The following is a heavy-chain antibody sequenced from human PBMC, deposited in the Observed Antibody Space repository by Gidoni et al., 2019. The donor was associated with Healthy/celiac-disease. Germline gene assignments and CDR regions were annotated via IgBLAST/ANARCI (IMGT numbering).Heavy chain of an antibody. CDR3: AKDKGKVGATTGGCFDY. J-gene: IGHJ4*02. D-gene: IGHD1-26*01. CDR1: GFTFDDYA. Sequence: EVQLVESGGGLVQHGRSLSLSCAASGFTFDDYAMHWVRQAPGKGLEWVSGISWNSGSIGYADSVKGRFTISRDNAKNSLYLQMNSLRAEDTALYYCAKDKGKVGATTGGCFDYWGQGTLVTVSS. V-gene: IGHV3-9*01. CDR2: ISWNSGSI.